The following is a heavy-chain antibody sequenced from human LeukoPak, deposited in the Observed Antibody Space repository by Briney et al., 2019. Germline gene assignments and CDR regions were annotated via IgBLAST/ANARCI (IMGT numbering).Heavy chain of an antibody. CDR3: ARHAGGISATGTRPFDY. D-gene: IGHD6-13*01. CDR1: GASFSSSTYY. CDR2: IYYSGST. V-gene: IGHV4-39*01. J-gene: IGHJ4*02. Sequence: SETLSLTCTVSGASFSSSTYYWGWIRQPPGKALEWIGSIYYSGSTYYNPSLKSRVTMSVDTSKNQFSLKLSSVTAADTAVYYCARHAGGISATGTRPFDYWGQGTLVTVSS.